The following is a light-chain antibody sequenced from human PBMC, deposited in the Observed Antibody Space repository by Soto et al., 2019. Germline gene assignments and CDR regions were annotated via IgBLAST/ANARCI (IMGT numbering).Light chain of an antibody. CDR2: GNS. V-gene: IGLV1-40*01. J-gene: IGLJ2*01. CDR3: QSYYSSLGGSRV. CDR1: SSNIGAGDD. Sequence: QSVLTQPPSVSGAPGQRITISCTGSSSNIGAGDDVHWYQQLPGTAPKLIIYGNSNRPSGVPDRFSGSKSGTSASLAITGLRAEAEGDYYCQSYYSSLGGSRVFGGGTKLTVL.